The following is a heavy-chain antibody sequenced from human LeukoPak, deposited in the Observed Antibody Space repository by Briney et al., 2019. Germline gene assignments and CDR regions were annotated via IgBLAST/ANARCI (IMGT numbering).Heavy chain of an antibody. CDR3: AKGSDTAMVAFFDY. V-gene: IGHV3-9*01. Sequence: GGSLRLSCAASGFTFDDYAMHWVRQAPGKGLEWVSGISWNSGSIGYADSVKGRFTISRDNAKNSLYLQMNSLRAEDTALYYCAKGSDTAMVAFFDYWGQGTLVTVSS. J-gene: IGHJ4*02. D-gene: IGHD5-18*01. CDR1: GFTFDDYA. CDR2: ISWNSGSI.